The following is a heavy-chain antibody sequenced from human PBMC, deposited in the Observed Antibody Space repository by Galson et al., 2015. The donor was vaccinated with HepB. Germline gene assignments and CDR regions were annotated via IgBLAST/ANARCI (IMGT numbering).Heavy chain of an antibody. CDR3: ARDCSSTSCPNWFDP. CDR1: GYTFTSYG. J-gene: IGHJ5*02. V-gene: IGHV1-18*01. CDR2: ISAYNGNT. Sequence: SVKVSCKASGYTFTSYGISWVRQAPGQGLEWMGWISAYNGNTNYAQKLQGRVTMTTDKSTSTAYMELRSLRSDDTAVYYCARDCSSTSCPNWFDPWGQGTLVTVSS. D-gene: IGHD2-2*01.